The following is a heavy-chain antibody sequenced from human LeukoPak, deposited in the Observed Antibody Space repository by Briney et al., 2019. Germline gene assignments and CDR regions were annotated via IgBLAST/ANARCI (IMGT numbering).Heavy chain of an antibody. Sequence: PSETLSLACTVSGAPISSPSYYWGWIRQSPGKGLEWIGSFYYSGSTYYNPSLKSRVTISLDTSKNQFSLKLSSVTAADTAVYYCARALYSYGYGLSDYWGQGTLVTASS. CDR1: GAPISSPSYY. D-gene: IGHD5-12*01. CDR3: ARALYSYGYGLSDY. J-gene: IGHJ4*02. V-gene: IGHV4-39*07. CDR2: FYYSGST.